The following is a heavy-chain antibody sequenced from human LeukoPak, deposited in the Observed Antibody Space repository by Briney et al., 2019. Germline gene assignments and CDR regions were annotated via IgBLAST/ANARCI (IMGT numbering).Heavy chain of an antibody. D-gene: IGHD1-26*01. J-gene: IGHJ4*02. V-gene: IGHV3-15*01. CDR2: IKSKTDGGTT. CDR3: TIAGWELYYFDY. Sequence: PGGSLRLSCAASGFTFSNAWMSWVRQAPGKGLEWVGRIKSKTDGGTTDYAAPVKGRFTISRDDSKNTLYLQMNSLKTEDTAVYYCTIAGWELYYFDYWGQGTLATVSS. CDR1: GFTFSNAW.